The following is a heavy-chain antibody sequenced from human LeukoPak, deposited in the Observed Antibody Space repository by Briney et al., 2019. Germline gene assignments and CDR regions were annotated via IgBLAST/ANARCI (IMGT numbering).Heavy chain of an antibody. CDR3: VRAKPAFSYGWFLAS. CDR1: GFRFGDHH. CDR2: TRNKANSYST. J-gene: IGHJ5*02. Sequence: SGGSLRLSCAASGFRFGDHHMDWVRQAPGKGLEWVGRTRNKANSYSTEYAASLKGRFVISRDDSKNSLYLQMNSLKTEDTAVYYCVRAKPAFSYGWFLASWGPGTRVRVSS. V-gene: IGHV3-72*01. D-gene: IGHD5-18*01.